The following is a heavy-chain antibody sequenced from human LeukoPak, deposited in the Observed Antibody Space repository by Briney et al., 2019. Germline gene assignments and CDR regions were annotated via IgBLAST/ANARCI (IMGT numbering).Heavy chain of an antibody. CDR1: GYTFTGYY. CDR2: INPNSGGT. Sequence: GASVKVSCKASGYTFTGYYMHWVRQAPGQGLEWMGWINPNSGGTNYAQKFQGRVTMTRDTSISTAYMELSRLRSDDTAVYYCARGLRVLRFLEWLDAFDIWGQGTMVTVSS. CDR3: ARGLRVLRFLEWLDAFDI. J-gene: IGHJ3*02. V-gene: IGHV1-2*02. D-gene: IGHD3-3*01.